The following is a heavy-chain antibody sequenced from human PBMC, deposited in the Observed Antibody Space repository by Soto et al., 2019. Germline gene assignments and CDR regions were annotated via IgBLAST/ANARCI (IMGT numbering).Heavy chain of an antibody. CDR3: AHINGIADYVGGSYRRRLYNWFDP. J-gene: IGHJ5*02. CDR1: GFSLSTSGVG. Sequence: QITLKESGPTLVKPTQTLTLTCTFSGFSLSTSGVGVGWIRQPPGKALEWLALIYWDDDKRYSPSLKSRLTIPNDALKTQVVLTMTNMDPVDTATYYCAHINGIADYVGGSYRRRLYNWFDPWGQGTLVTVSS. D-gene: IGHD3-16*02. CDR2: IYWDDDK. V-gene: IGHV2-5*02.